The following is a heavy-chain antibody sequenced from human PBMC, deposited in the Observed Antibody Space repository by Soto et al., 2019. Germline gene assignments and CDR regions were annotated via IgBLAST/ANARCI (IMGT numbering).Heavy chain of an antibody. CDR3: ARDSYGYCSSTSCYGIPYYYYYMDV. D-gene: IGHD2-2*01. J-gene: IGHJ6*03. V-gene: IGHV1-3*01. CDR2: INAGNGNT. CDR1: GYTFTSYA. Sequence: ASVKVSCKASGYTFTSYAMHWVRQAPGQRLEWMGWINAGNGNTKYSQKFQGRVTITRDTSTSTAYMELRSLRSDDTAVYYCARDSYGYCSSTSCYGIPYYYYYMDVWGKGTTVTVSS.